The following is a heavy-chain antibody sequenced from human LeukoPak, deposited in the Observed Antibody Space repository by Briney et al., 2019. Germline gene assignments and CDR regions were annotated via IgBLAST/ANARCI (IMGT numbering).Heavy chain of an antibody. Sequence: ASVKVSCKGSGYTFSSYGISWVRQAPGQGLEWMGWISTYNGNTNYAQKLQGRVTMTTDTSTSTAYMELRSLRSDDTAVYYCAKVCPYGDSNFDYWGQGTLVTVSS. CDR3: AKVCPYGDSNFDY. CDR2: ISTYNGNT. J-gene: IGHJ4*02. V-gene: IGHV1-18*01. CDR1: GYTFSSYG. D-gene: IGHD4-17*01.